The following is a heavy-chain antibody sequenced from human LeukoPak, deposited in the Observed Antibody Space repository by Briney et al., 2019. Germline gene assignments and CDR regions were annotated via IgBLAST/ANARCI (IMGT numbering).Heavy chain of an antibody. CDR3: AELGITMIGGV. CDR1: GFTFSSYA. D-gene: IGHD3-10*02. Sequence: PGGSLRLSCAASGFTFSSYAMSWVRQAPGKGLGWVSAISGSGGSTYYADSVKGRFTISRDNAKDSLYLQMNSLRAEDTAVYYCAELGITMIGGVWGKGTTVTISS. V-gene: IGHV3-23*01. CDR2: ISGSGGST. J-gene: IGHJ6*04.